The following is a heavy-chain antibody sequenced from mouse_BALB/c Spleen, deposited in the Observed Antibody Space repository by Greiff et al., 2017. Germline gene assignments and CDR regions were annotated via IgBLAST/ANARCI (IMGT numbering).Heavy chain of an antibody. J-gene: IGHJ3*01. Sequence: EVKLVESGGGLVKPGGSLKLSCAASGFTFSSYAMSWVRQTPEKRLEWVASISSGGSTYYPDSVKGRFTISRDNARNILYLQMSSLRSEDTAMYYCARGGVYGYPFAYWGLGTLVTVSA. CDR2: ISSGGST. V-gene: IGHV5-6-5*01. CDR1: GFTFSSYA. D-gene: IGHD1-2*01. CDR3: ARGGVYGYPFAY.